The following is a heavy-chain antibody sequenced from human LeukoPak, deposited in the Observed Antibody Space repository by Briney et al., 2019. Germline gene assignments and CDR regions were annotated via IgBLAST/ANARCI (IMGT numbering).Heavy chain of an antibody. J-gene: IGHJ5*02. V-gene: IGHV2-5*02. Sequence: SGPTLVKPTQTLTLTCTFSGFSLSTSGGGVGWIRQPPGKALEWLPLIYWDDDKRYSPSLKSRLAITKDTSKNQVVLTMTNMDPVDTATYYCAHNQRWLQFPDLNWFDPWGQGTLVTVSS. D-gene: IGHD5-24*01. CDR1: GFSLSTSGGG. CDR2: IYWDDDK. CDR3: AHNQRWLQFPDLNWFDP.